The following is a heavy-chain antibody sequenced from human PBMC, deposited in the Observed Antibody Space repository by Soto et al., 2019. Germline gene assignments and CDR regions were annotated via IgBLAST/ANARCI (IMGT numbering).Heavy chain of an antibody. Sequence: PGGSLRLSCAASGFTFSSYGMHWVRQAPGKGLEWVAVISYDGSNKYYADSVKGRFTISRDNSKNTLYLQMNSLRAEDTAVYYCAKIAARQGEIDYWGQGTLVTVSS. J-gene: IGHJ4*02. V-gene: IGHV3-30*18. CDR2: ISYDGSNK. CDR3: AKIAARQGEIDY. D-gene: IGHD6-6*01. CDR1: GFTFSSYG.